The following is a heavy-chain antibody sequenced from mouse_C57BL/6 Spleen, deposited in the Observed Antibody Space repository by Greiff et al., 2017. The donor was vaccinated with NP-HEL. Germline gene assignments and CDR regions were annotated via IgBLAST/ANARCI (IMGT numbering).Heavy chain of an antibody. Sequence: VQLQQSDAELVKPGASVKISCKVSGYTFTDHTIHWMKQRPEQGLEWIGYIYPRDGSTKYNEKFKGKATLTADKSSSTAYMQLNSLTSEDSAVYCCAREIYYGYDCFAYWGQGTLVTVSA. CDR2: IYPRDGST. J-gene: IGHJ3*01. CDR3: AREIYYGYDCFAY. V-gene: IGHV1-78*01. D-gene: IGHD2-2*01. CDR1: GYTFTDHT.